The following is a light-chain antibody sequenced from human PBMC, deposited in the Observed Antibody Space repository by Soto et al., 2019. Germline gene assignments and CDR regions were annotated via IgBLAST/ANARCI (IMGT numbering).Light chain of an antibody. CDR3: QQYNTYST. CDR1: QSISNW. J-gene: IGKJ2*01. CDR2: DAS. Sequence: DIQMTQFPSTLSASVRDRVTITCRASQSISNWLAWYQQKPGKTPKLLIYDASSLKSGVPSRFSGSGSGTEFTLTISSLQPDDVATYYWQQYNTYSTFGQGTKVE. V-gene: IGKV1-5*01.